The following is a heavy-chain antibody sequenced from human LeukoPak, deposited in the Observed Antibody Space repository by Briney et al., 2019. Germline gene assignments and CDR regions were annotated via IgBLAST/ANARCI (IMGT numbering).Heavy chain of an antibody. J-gene: IGHJ4*02. Sequence: PGGSLRLSCAASGFTFSSYSMNWVRQAPGKGLEWVSSSSSSSSYIYYADSVKGRFTISRDNAKNSLYLQMNSLRAEDTAVYYCARGIAVAGTNQNDYWGQGTLVTVSS. D-gene: IGHD6-19*01. CDR2: SSSSSSYI. CDR1: GFTFSSYS. CDR3: ARGIAVAGTNQNDY. V-gene: IGHV3-21*01.